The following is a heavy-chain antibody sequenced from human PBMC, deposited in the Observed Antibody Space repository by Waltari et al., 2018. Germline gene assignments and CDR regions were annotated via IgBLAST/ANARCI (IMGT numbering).Heavy chain of an antibody. V-gene: IGHV3-23*01. CDR1: GFTFSSYA. J-gene: IGHJ4*02. CDR3: AKDRRQWLAIDY. CDR2: SRGSGGST. Sequence: EVQLLESGGGLVQPGGSLRLYCAASGFTFSSYAMSWFRQAPGKGLEWVSASRGSGGSTYYADSVKGRFTISRDNSKNTLYLQMNSLRAEDTAVYYCAKDRRQWLAIDYWGQGTLVTVSA. D-gene: IGHD6-19*01.